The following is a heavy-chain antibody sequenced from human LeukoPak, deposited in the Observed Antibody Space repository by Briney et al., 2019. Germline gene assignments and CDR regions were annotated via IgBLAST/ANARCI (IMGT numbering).Heavy chain of an antibody. J-gene: IGHJ4*02. CDR2: INPNSGGT. Sequence: GASVKVSCKASGYTFTSYGISWVRQAPGQGLEWMGWINPNSGGTNCAQKFQGWVTMTRDTSISTAYLELSRLKSDDAAVYYCARGKYYYDTTGYVLDSWGQGTLVTVSS. D-gene: IGHD3-22*01. CDR3: ARGKYYYDTTGYVLDS. V-gene: IGHV1-2*04. CDR1: GYTFTSYG.